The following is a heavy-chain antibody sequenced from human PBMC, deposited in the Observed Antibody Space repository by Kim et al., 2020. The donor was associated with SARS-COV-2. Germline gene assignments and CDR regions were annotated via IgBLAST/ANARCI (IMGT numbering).Heavy chain of an antibody. J-gene: IGHJ6*02. CDR2: IIPIFGTA. CDR3: ARVLSPRDYYYYYGMDV. D-gene: IGHD3-16*02. Sequence: SVKVSCKASGGTFSSYAISWVRQAPGQGLEWMGGIIPIFGTANYAQKFQGRVTITADESTSTAYMELSSLRSEDTAVYYCARVLSPRDYYYYYGMDVWGQGTTVTVSS. V-gene: IGHV1-69*13. CDR1: GGTFSSYA.